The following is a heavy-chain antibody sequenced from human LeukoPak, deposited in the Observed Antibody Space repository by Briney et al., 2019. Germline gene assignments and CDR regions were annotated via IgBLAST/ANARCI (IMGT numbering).Heavy chain of an antibody. CDR3: AKDLGTSGWYCDY. J-gene: IGHJ4*02. CDR1: GFTFSSYA. D-gene: IGHD6-19*01. V-gene: IGHV3-23*05. Sequence: GGSLRLSCAASGFTFSSYAMSWVRQAPGKGLEWVSAISDRSTYYADSVKGRFAISRDNSKNTLHLQMNSLRVEDTAVYYCAKDLGTSGWYCDYWGQGTLVTVSS. CDR2: ISDRST.